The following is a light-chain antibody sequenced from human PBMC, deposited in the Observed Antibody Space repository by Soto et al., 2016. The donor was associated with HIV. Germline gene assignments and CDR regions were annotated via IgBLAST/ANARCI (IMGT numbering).Light chain of an antibody. Sequence: SYVLTQPTSLSVAPRKTARITCGGNNVGSKSVHWYQQKPGQAPVLVVYDDSDRPSGISERFSGSNSGNTATLTISRVEAGDGADYYCQVWDISSDHVVFGGGTKLTVL. CDR1: NVGSKS. CDR2: DDS. V-gene: IGLV3-21*03. J-gene: IGLJ2*01. CDR3: QVWDISSDHVV.